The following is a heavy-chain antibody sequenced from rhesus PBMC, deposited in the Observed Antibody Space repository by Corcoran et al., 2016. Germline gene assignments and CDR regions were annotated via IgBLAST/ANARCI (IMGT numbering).Heavy chain of an antibody. CDR3: TREGYYFDY. CDR2: ISYTGKPI. CDR1: GFTFSSYD. J-gene: IGHJ4*01. Sequence: EVQLVESGGGLVQPGGSLRLSCAASGFTFSSYDMSWVRQAPGKGLEWVSYISYTGKPIYYADSGKGRFTLSRDNAKNSLSLQMSSLRAEDTAVYYCTREGYYFDYWGQGVLVTVSS. V-gene: IGHV3-136*01.